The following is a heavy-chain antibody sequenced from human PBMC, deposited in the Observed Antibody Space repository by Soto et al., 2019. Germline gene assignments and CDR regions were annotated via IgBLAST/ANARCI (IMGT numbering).Heavy chain of an antibody. CDR2: ISSSSSTI. CDR3: ASQSSEWLLFAS. Sequence: EVQLVESGGGLVQPGGSLRLSCAASGFTFSSYSMNWVRQAPGKGLEWVSYISSSSSTIYYADSVKGRFTISRDNAKNSLYLQMNSLRAEDTAVYYCASQSSEWLLFASWGQGNLVTVSS. J-gene: IGHJ4*02. CDR1: GFTFSSYS. V-gene: IGHV3-48*01. D-gene: IGHD5-12*01.